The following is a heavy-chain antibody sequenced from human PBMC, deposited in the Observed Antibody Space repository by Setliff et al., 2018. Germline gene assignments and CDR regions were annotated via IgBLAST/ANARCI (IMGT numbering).Heavy chain of an antibody. J-gene: IGHJ6*02. CDR3: ARGWGGMDV. CDR2: ISGSGGST. V-gene: IGHV3-23*01. D-gene: IGHD3-16*01. Sequence: HPGGSLRLSCAASGFTFSTYWMSWVRQAPGKGMEWVSAISGSGGSTYYADSVKGRFTISRDNAKNSLSLQMNSLRPEDTALYYCARGWGGMDVWGQGTTVTVSS. CDR1: GFTFSTYW.